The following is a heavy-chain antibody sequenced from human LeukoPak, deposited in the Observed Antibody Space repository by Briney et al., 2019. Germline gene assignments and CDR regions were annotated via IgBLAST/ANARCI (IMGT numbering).Heavy chain of an antibody. CDR3: AKSSYYDASGYYREYYFDY. J-gene: IGHJ4*02. D-gene: IGHD3-22*01. Sequence: PGGSLRLSCAASGFTFKNYGMSWVRQAPGKGLEWVSSISGSGGSTYYADSVKGRFTISRDNSKNTLYLQMNSLRDEDTAVYYCAKSSYYDASGYYREYYFDYWGQGTLVTVSS. V-gene: IGHV3-23*01. CDR1: GFTFKNYG. CDR2: ISGSGGST.